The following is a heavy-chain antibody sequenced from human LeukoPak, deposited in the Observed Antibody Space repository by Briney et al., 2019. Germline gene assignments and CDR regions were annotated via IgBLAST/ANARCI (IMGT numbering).Heavy chain of an antibody. CDR1: GFTFSSYA. Sequence: PGGSLRLXCAASGFTFSSYAMNWVRQAPGRGLKWVSGFSGSGGTTYYADSVKGRFTISRDNSKNTLHLQMNSLRAEDTAVYYCANGNRCTSPNCLGYYYFYMDVWGKGTTVTVSS. CDR3: ANGNRCTSPNCLGYYYFYMDV. V-gene: IGHV3-23*01. J-gene: IGHJ6*03. CDR2: FSGSGGTT. D-gene: IGHD2-8*01.